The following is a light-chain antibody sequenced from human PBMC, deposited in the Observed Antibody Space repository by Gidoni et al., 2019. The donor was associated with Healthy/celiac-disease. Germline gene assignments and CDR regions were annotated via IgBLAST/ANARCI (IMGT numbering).Light chain of an antibody. CDR1: QSSSSY. J-gene: IGKJ3*01. V-gene: IGKV1-39*01. CDR2: AAS. Sequence: DIQMTQSPSSLSASVGDRVTITCRASQSSSSYLNWYQQKPGKAPKLLIYAASSLQSGVPSRFSGSGSGTDFTLTISSLQPEDFATYYCQQSYSTPLFTFGPGTKVEIK. CDR3: QQSYSTPLFT.